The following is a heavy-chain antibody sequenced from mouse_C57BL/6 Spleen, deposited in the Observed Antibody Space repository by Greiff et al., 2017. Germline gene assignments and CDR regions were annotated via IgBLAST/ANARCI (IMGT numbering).Heavy chain of an antibody. J-gene: IGHJ1*03. D-gene: IGHD2-3*01. CDR1: GYAFSSYW. CDR2: IYPGAGDT. V-gene: IGHV1-80*01. Sequence: VQLQQSGAELVKPGASVKISCKASGYAFSSYWMNWVKQRPGKGLEWIGQIYPGAGDTNYNGKFKGKATLTADKSSSTAYMQLSSLTSEDSAIYFCTRATVGDGYFPWYFDVWGTGTTVTVSS. CDR3: TRATVGDGYFPWYFDV.